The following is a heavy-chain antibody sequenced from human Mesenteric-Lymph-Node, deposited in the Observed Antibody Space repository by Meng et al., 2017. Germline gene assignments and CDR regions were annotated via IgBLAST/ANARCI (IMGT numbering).Heavy chain of an antibody. J-gene: IGHJ6*02. CDR3: ARHYYYGMDV. V-gene: IGHV3-30*01. CDR1: GFTFSRYA. CDR2: ISYDGINQ. Sequence: GESLKISCAASGFTFSRYAMNWVRQAPGKGLEWVAVISYDGINQYYADSVKGRFTISRDNSKNTLYLQMNSLRPEDTAVYYCARHYYYGMDVWGQGTTVTVSS.